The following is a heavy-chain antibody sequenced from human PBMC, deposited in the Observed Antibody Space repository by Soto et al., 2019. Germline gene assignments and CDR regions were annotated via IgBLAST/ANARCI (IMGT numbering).Heavy chain of an antibody. CDR2: VNAGNGYT. D-gene: IGHD3-16*01. V-gene: IGHV1-3*01. CDR3: ARDRGNLPDY. Sequence: QVQLLQSGAEVKKAGASVKLSCRASGYTLTSFAMHWVRQAPGQRLEWMGWVNAGNGYTKYSQKFQGRVTITRDTSARIADMELSSLTSEDTGRYYCARDRGNLPDYWGQGSLVTVAS. CDR1: GYTLTSFA. J-gene: IGHJ4*02.